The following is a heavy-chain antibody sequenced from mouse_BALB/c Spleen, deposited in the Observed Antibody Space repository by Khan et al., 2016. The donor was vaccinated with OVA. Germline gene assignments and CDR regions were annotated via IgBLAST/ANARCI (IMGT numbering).Heavy chain of an antibody. Sequence: EVELVESGPDLVKPSQSLSLTCTVTGYSIPSGYIWHCIRQFPGNKLEWMGYIHYSGSTNYNPSLQSRISITRDTSKNPFFLQLNSVTTEDTATYYCARDGGGYWGQGATLT. D-gene: IGHD2-3*01. V-gene: IGHV3-1*02. CDR3: ARDGGGY. J-gene: IGHJ2*01. CDR1: GYSIPSGYI. CDR2: IHYSGST.